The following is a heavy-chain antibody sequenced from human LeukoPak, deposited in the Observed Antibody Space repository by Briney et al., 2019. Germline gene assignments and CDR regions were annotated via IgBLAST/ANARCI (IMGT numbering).Heavy chain of an antibody. CDR1: GFTLSSYS. CDR2: ISSSSSYI. Sequence: PGGSLRLSCAASGFTLSSYSMNWVRQAPGKGLEWVSSISSSSSYIYYADSVKGRFTISRDNAKNSLYLQMNSLRAEDTAVYYCARAGYGGSPFGYWGQGTLVTVSS. CDR3: ARAGYGGSPFGY. J-gene: IGHJ4*02. V-gene: IGHV3-21*01. D-gene: IGHD4-23*01.